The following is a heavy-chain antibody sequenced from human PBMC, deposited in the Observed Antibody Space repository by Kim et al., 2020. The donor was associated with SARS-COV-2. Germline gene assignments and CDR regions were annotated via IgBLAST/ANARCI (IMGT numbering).Heavy chain of an antibody. CDR2: IYYSGTT. CDR3: ARSPCSGGGCNYWYFDL. CDR1: GGSISSRNYL. Sequence: SETLSLTCTVSGGSISSRNYLWGWTRQTPGKGKEWIGNIYYSGTTYCNPSLKSRVTISVDTSNNQFSLTLTSVTAADTAVYSCARSPCSGGGCNYWYFDLWGRRTLVTVSS. D-gene: IGHD2-15*01. J-gene: IGHJ2*01. V-gene: IGHV4-39*01.